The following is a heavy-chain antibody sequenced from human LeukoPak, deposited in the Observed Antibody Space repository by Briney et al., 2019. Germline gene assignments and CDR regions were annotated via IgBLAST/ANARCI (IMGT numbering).Heavy chain of an antibody. V-gene: IGHV5-10-1*01. J-gene: IGHJ5*02. CDR1: GYNFTRYW. D-gene: IGHD5-12*01. Sequence: GESLEISCKGAGYNFTRYWISWGRELPGKGLEWMGRIDPSDSYTNYSPSFQGHVTISADKSISTAYLQWSSLKASDTAMYYCASYSGYDYRGYWFDPWGQGTLVTVSS. CDR2: IDPSDSYT. CDR3: ASYSGYDYRGYWFDP.